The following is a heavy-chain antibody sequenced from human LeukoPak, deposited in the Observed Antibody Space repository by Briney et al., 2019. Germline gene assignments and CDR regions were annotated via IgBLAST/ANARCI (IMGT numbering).Heavy chain of an antibody. CDR2: INPSGGSP. CDR1: GYTFTSYY. Sequence: ASVKVSCRASGYTFTSYYMHWVRQAPGQGLEWMGIINPSGGSPSYAQKFQGRVTMTRDMSTSTVYMELSSLRSEGTAVYYCAREWSYGDYVAWFDPWGQGTLVTVSS. D-gene: IGHD4-17*01. J-gene: IGHJ5*02. V-gene: IGHV1-46*01. CDR3: AREWSYGDYVAWFDP.